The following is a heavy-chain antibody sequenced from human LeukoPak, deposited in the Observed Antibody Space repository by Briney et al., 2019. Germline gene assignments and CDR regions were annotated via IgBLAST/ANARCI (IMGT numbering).Heavy chain of an antibody. J-gene: IGHJ4*02. CDR3: ARYSYGYAPFDY. D-gene: IGHD5-18*01. V-gene: IGHV4-34*01. CDR2: INHSGST. Sequence: PSETLSLTCAVYGGSFSGYYWSWIRQPPGKGLEWIGEINHSGSTNYNPSLKSRVTISVDTSKNQFSLKLSSVTAADTAVYYRARYSYGYAPFDYWGQGTLVTVSS. CDR1: GGSFSGYY.